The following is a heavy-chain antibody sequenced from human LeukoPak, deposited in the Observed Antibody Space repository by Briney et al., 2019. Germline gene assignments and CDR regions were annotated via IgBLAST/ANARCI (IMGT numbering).Heavy chain of an antibody. CDR1: GYTFTSYD. Sequence: GASVKVSCKASGYTFTSYDINWVRQATGQGLEWMGWMNPNSGNTVYAQKFQGRVTMTRNTSISTAYMELSGLRSEDTAVYYCAREGPGSGSSYFDYWGQGTLVTVSS. J-gene: IGHJ4*02. CDR3: AREGPGSGSSYFDY. CDR2: MNPNSGNT. V-gene: IGHV1-8*01. D-gene: IGHD3-10*01.